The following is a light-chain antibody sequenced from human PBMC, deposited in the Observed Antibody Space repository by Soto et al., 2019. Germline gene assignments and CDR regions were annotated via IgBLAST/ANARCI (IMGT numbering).Light chain of an antibody. CDR3: QHYGSSPPEFT. CDR2: GAS. V-gene: IGKV3-20*01. CDR1: QSVSSNY. Sequence: EIVLTQSPGTLSLSPGERATLSCRASQSVSSNYLAWYQQRPGQAPRLLIFGASYMATGIPDRFSGSGSGTDFTHTISRLEPEDFAVYYCQHYGSSPPEFTFGPGTRVYSK. J-gene: IGKJ3*01.